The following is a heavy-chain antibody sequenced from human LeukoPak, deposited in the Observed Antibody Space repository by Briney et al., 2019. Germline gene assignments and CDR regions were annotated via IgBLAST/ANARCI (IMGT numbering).Heavy chain of an antibody. CDR3: ARTGWQQLVPGAFDI. D-gene: IGHD6-13*01. J-gene: IGHJ3*02. CDR1: GGSISSYY. V-gene: IGHV4-59*01. Sequence: SETLSLTCTVSGGSISSYYWSWIRQPPGKGLEWVGYIYYSGSTNYNPSLKSRVTIPVHPSKNQFSLKLSSVPAADTAVYYCARTGWQQLVPGAFDILGQGTMVTVSS. CDR2: IYYSGST.